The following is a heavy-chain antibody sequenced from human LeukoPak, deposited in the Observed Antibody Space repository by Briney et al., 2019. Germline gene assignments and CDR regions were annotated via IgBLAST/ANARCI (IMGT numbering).Heavy chain of an antibody. V-gene: IGHV3-74*01. D-gene: IGHD2-15*01. CDR3: ARHCSGGSCRIKYYFDY. Sequence: GGSLRLSCAASGFTFSSYWMHWVRQAPGKGLVWVSRINSDGSSTSYADSVKGQFTISRDNAKNTLYLQMNSLRAEDTAVYYCARHCSGGSCRIKYYFDYWGQGTLVTVSS. CDR1: GFTFSSYW. J-gene: IGHJ4*02. CDR2: INSDGSST.